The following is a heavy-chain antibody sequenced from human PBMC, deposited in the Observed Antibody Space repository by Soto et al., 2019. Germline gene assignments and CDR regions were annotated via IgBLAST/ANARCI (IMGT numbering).Heavy chain of an antibody. CDR1: GFTFSSYA. CDR3: AKFPYSSSSPSVGL. J-gene: IGHJ4*02. CDR2: ISGSGGST. Sequence: GSLRLSCAASGFTFSSYAMSWVRQAPGKGLEWVSAISGSGGSTYYADSVKGRFTISRDNSKNTLYLQMNSLRAEDTAVYYCAKFPYSSSSPSVGLWGQGTLVTVSS. D-gene: IGHD6-6*01. V-gene: IGHV3-23*01.